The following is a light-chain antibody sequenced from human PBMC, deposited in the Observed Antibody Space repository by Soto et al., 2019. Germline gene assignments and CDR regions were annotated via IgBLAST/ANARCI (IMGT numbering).Light chain of an antibody. CDR2: AAI. CDR3: QQSYITPHT. J-gene: IGKJ1*01. V-gene: IGKV1-39*01. CDR1: QTISRF. Sequence: DIQMTQSPSSLSASVGDRVTITCRASQTISRFLNWYQQKPGKAPKLLIYAAISLQTGVPSRFSGSESGTDFTLNISSLQAEDFATCYCQQSYITPHTFCQGTKVEIK.